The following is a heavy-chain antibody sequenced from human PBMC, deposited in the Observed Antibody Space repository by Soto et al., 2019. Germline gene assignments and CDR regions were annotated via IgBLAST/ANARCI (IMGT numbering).Heavy chain of an antibody. CDR2: IYYSGST. V-gene: IGHV4-59*08. J-gene: IGHJ6*02. D-gene: IGHD3-9*01. Sequence: PSETLSLTCTVSGGSISSYYWSWIRQPPGKGLEWIGYIYYSGSTNYNPSLKSRVTISVDASKNQFSLKLSPVTAADPAEYYCAAARGASQVDSDNGLDVGGQGTMVTVSS. CDR3: AAARGASQVDSDNGLDV. CDR1: GGSISSYY.